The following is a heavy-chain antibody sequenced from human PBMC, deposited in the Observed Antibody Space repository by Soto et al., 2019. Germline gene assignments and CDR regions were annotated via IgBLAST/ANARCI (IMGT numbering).Heavy chain of an antibody. J-gene: IGHJ3*02. D-gene: IGHD1-26*01. CDR3: AKGRRYQWVKDVFDM. V-gene: IGHV3-23*01. CDR1: GFTFSSHA. CDR2: VSHSGAST. Sequence: EVQLLESGGGLVQPGGSLRLSCAASGFTFSSHAMSWVRQAPGKGLEWVSHVSHSGASTYYADSVKGRFIISRDKSKNKLYLQMNSLRAEVTAVYYCAKGRRYQWVKDVFDMWGQGTMATVSS.